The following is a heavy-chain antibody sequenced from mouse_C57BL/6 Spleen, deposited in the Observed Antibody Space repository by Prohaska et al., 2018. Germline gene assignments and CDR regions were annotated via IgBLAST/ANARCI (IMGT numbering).Heavy chain of an antibody. Sequence: EVQLLETGGGLVQPGGSRGLSCEGSGFTFSGFCMRWVRQTPGKTLEWIEDIKSDGSAINYAEAIKDRFTIFRDNDKSTLYLQMSNVRSEDTATYFCMRYGNYWYFDVWGTGTTVTVSS. J-gene: IGHJ1*03. CDR2: IKSDGSAI. V-gene: IGHV11-2*01. D-gene: IGHD2-1*01. CDR1: GFTFSGFC. CDR3: MRYGNYWYFDV.